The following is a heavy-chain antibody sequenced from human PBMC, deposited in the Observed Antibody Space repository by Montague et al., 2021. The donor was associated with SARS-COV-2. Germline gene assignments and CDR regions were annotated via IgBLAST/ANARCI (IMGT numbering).Heavy chain of an antibody. Sequence: SETLSLTCTVSGGSISSSSYYWGWIRQPPGKGLEWIGSIYYSGXTXYXXXXKXRVTISVDTSKNQFSLKLSFVTAADTAVYYCARVGRQQLVRLSGMDVWGQGTTVTVSS. V-gene: IGHV4-39*07. J-gene: IGHJ6*02. CDR1: GGSISSSSYY. CDR3: ARVGRQQLVRLSGMDV. CDR2: IYYSGXT. D-gene: IGHD6-13*01.